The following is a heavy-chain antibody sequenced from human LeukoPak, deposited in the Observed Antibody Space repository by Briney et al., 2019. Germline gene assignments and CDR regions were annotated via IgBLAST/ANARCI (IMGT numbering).Heavy chain of an antibody. Sequence: PGGSLRLSCAASGFTFSGYSLNWVRQAPGKGLEWISYISTAGTTVYYADSVKGRFAISRDNAKNSLYLQMNSLRVEDSAVYYCVRGGYQFEYWGRGTLVTVSS. D-gene: IGHD1-26*01. CDR1: GFTFSGYS. V-gene: IGHV3-48*04. CDR3: VRGGYQFEY. CDR2: ISTAGTTV. J-gene: IGHJ4*02.